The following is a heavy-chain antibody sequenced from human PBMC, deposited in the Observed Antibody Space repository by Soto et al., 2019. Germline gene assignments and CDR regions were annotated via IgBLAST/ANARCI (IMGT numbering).Heavy chain of an antibody. CDR1: GFTFSGYW. Sequence: PGESLKISCAASGFTFSGYWMHWVRQAPVNGLVFASVIFTNFGSYYSDSLKGRFTISIYNSKNTLYLQMNSLRAEDTAVYYCLRDQGIPVTAWGQGTLVTVSS. CDR2: IFTNFGS. J-gene: IGHJ5*02. CDR3: LRDQGIPVTA. V-gene: IGHV3-66*01. D-gene: IGHD6-19*01.